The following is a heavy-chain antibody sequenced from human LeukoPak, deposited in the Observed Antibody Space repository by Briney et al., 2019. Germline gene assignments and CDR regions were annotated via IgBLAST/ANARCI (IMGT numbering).Heavy chain of an antibody. D-gene: IGHD3-16*01. CDR2: ISSVGNTR. CDR1: GFTFRDYS. V-gene: IGHV3-11*01. J-gene: IGHJ3*02. Sequence: GGSLRLSCAASGFTFRDYSMSWIRQAPGKGLEWVSYISSVGNTRYSADSVEGRFTISRDNAKKSLYLQMNSLRAEDTAVYYCARDRYYDYVWGSDAFDIWGQGTMVTVSS. CDR3: ARDRYYDYVWGSDAFDI.